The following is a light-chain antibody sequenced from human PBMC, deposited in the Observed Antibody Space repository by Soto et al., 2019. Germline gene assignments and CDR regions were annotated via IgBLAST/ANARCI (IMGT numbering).Light chain of an antibody. V-gene: IGLV2-8*01. J-gene: IGLJ1*01. Sequence: QSVLTQPPSASGSPGQSVTISCTGTSSDVGGYNYVSWFQQHPGKAPKLIIYVVNKRPSGVPDRFSGSKSGNTASLTVSGLQAEDEADYFCSSYAGSNNYVFGTGTKVTVL. CDR2: VVN. CDR1: SSDVGGYNY. CDR3: SSYAGSNNYV.